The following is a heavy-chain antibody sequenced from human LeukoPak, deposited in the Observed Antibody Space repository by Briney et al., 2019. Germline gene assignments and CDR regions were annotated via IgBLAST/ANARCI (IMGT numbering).Heavy chain of an antibody. J-gene: IGHJ5*02. CDR2: IYYSGST. CDR1: GGSISSSSYY. Sequence: SETLSLTCTVSGGSISSSSYYWGWIRQPPGKGLEWIGSIYYSGSTYYNPSLKSRVTISVDTSKNQSSLKLSSVTAADTAVYYCARRVIGGFNWFDPWGQGTLVTVSS. D-gene: IGHD2-15*01. CDR3: ARRVIGGFNWFDP. V-gene: IGHV4-39*01.